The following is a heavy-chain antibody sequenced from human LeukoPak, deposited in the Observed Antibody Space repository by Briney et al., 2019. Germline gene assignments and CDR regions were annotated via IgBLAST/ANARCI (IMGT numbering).Heavy chain of an antibody. J-gene: IGHJ6*02. Sequence: TSETLSLTCAVYGGSFSGYYWSGIRQPPGKGLEWIGEINHSGSTNYNPSLKSRVTISVDTSKNQFSLKLSSVTAADTAVYYCARVGGGNWGDYYYYGMDVWGQGTTVTVSS. CDR1: GGSFSGYY. V-gene: IGHV4-34*01. D-gene: IGHD7-27*01. CDR3: ARVGGGNWGDYYYYGMDV. CDR2: INHSGST.